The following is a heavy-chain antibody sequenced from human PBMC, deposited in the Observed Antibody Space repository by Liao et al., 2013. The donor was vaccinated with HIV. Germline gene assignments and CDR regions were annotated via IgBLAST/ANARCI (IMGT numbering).Heavy chain of an antibody. D-gene: IGHD2-15*01. V-gene: IGHV4-39*07. CDR1: GGSISSSSYY. Sequence: QLQLQESGPGLVKPSETLSLTCTVSGGSISSSSYYWGWIRQPPGKGLEWIGSLYYSGSTYYNPSLKSRVTISVDTSKNQFSLKLSSVTAADTAVYYCARDRVRGRWSQPAVDYWGQGTLVTVSS. CDR3: ARDRVRGRWSQPAVDY. CDR2: LYYSGST. J-gene: IGHJ4*02.